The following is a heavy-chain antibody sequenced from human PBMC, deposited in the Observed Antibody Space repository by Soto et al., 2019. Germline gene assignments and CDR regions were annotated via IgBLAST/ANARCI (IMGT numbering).Heavy chain of an antibody. CDR2: IYYSGST. J-gene: IGHJ6*02. CDR1: GVSISSSSYY. D-gene: IGHD2-2*01. V-gene: IGHV4-39*01. Sequence: PSETLSLTCTVSGVSISSSSYYWGWIRPPPGKGLEWIGSIYYSGSTYYNPSLKSRVTISVDTSKNQFSLKLSSVTAADTAVYYCARQGEGYCSSTSCYAGYYGMDVWGQGTTVT. CDR3: ARQGEGYCSSTSCYAGYYGMDV.